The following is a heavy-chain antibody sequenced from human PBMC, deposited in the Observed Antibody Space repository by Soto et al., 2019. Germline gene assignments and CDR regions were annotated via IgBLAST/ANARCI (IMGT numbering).Heavy chain of an antibody. V-gene: IGHV4-34*01. CDR3: ARDFKEGYYYYYGMDV. CDR2: INHSGST. CDR1: GGSFSGYY. J-gene: IGHJ6*02. Sequence: SETLSLTCAVYGGSFSGYYWSWIRQPPGKGLEWIGEINHSGSTNYNPSLKSRVTISVDTSKNQFSLKLSSVTAADTAVYYCARDFKEGYYYYYGMDVWGQGTTVTVSS.